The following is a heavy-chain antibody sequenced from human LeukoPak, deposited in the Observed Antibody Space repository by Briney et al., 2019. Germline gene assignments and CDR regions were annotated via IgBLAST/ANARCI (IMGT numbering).Heavy chain of an antibody. J-gene: IGHJ4*02. CDR1: GFTFSSYE. CDR2: ISSSGSTI. Sequence: GGSLRLSCAASGFTFSSYEMNWVRQAPGQGLEWVSYISSSGSTIYYADSVKGRFTISRDNAKNSLYLQMNSLRAEDTAVYYCARDLVVSLGYWGQGTLVTVSS. D-gene: IGHD2-15*01. V-gene: IGHV3-48*03. CDR3: ARDLVVSLGY.